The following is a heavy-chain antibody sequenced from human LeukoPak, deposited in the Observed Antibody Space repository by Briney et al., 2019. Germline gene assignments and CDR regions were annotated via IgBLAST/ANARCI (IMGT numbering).Heavy chain of an antibody. CDR2: MNPNSGNT. Sequence: ASVKVSCKASGYTFTSYDINWVRQATGQGLEWMGWMNPNSGNTGYAQKFQGRVTMTRNTSISTAYMELSSLRSEDTAVYYCARGFVRYCSSTSCQNWFDPWGQETLVTVSS. V-gene: IGHV1-8*01. J-gene: IGHJ5*02. CDR1: GYTFTSYD. D-gene: IGHD2-2*01. CDR3: ARGFVRYCSSTSCQNWFDP.